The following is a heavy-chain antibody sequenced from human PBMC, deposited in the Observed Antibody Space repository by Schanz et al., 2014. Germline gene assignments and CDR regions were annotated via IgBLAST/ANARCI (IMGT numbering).Heavy chain of an antibody. J-gene: IGHJ6*02. CDR2: ISGGGGGYR. CDR3: ARRITGTHHNPYYHGMDV. V-gene: IGHV3-21*04. D-gene: IGHD1-20*01. Sequence: EVQLVESGGGLVKPGGSLRLSCAASGFTFSSYSMNWVRQAPGKGLEWVSTISGGGGGYRPYADSVKGRFTISRDNSINTLSLQMNSLSADDTAVYYCARRITGTHHNPYYHGMDVWGQGTTVTVSS. CDR1: GFTFSSYS.